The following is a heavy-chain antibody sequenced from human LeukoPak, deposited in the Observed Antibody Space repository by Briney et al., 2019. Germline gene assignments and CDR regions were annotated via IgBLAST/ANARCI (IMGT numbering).Heavy chain of an antibody. CDR1: GYTLTGYS. D-gene: IGHD6-19*01. V-gene: IGHV1-2*02. CDR2: INPNSGST. Sequence: ASVKLSCKASGYTLTGYSMRWVRQAPGQGLEWMGWINPNSGSTNYAQKFQGRVTITADESTSTAYMELSSLRSEDTAVYYCARSDIAVAGKLSYWGQGTLVTVSS. J-gene: IGHJ4*02. CDR3: ARSDIAVAGKLSY.